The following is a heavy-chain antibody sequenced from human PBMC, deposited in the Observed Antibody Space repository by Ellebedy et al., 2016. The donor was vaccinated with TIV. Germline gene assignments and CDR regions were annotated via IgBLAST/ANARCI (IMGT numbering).Heavy chain of an antibody. J-gene: IGHJ4*02. CDR1: GGSISGYY. V-gene: IGHV4-34*01. CDR3: ARVAILWFGELLAGQNSGSYYYFDY. Sequence: SETLSLTCTVSGGSISGYYWSWIRQPPGKGLEWIGEINHSGSTNYNPSLKSRVTVSVDTSKNQFSLKLSPVTAADTAVYYCARVAILWFGELLAGQNSGSYYYFDYWGQGTLVTVSS. CDR2: INHSGST. D-gene: IGHD3-10*01.